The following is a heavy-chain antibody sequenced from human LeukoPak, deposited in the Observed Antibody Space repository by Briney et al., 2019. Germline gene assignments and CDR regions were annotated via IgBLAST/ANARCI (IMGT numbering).Heavy chain of an antibody. CDR3: AKGSVGGFDP. CDR1: GFTFSSYE. Sequence: PGGSLRLSCAASGFTFSSYEMNWVRQAPGKGLEWVSYISSSGSTIYYTDSVKGRFTISRDNAKNSLYLQMNSLRAEDTAVYYCAKGSVGGFDPWGQGTLVTVSS. V-gene: IGHV3-48*03. J-gene: IGHJ5*02. CDR2: ISSSGSTI.